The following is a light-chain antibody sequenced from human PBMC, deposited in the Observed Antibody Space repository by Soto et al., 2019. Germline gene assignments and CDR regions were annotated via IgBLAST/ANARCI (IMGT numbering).Light chain of an antibody. J-gene: IGKJ5*01. CDR1: QSIPTF. Sequence: DRVTITCRASQSIPTFLAWYQQKPGKAPQILIYDASKLEPGVPGRFSVGGSGTDFTLTISRLEPEDFAMYFCQQYGGSPITIDQGTRLEIK. CDR2: DAS. V-gene: IGKV1-5*01. CDR3: QQYGGSPIT.